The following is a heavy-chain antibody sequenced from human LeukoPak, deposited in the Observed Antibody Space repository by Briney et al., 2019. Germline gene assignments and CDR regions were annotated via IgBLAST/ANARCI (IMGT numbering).Heavy chain of an antibody. CDR1: SGSISTSNYY. Sequence: SETLSLTCTVSSGSISTSNYYWGWVRQPPGKGLEWIGEINHSGSTNYNPSLKSRVTISVDTSKNQFSLKLSSVTAADTAVYYCAREGEEMVTTFDYWGQGTLVTVSS. CDR3: AREGEEMVTTFDY. CDR2: INHSGST. J-gene: IGHJ4*02. V-gene: IGHV4-39*07. D-gene: IGHD4-17*01.